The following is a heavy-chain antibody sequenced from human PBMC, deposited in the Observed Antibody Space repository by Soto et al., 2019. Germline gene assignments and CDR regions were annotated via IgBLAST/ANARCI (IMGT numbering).Heavy chain of an antibody. D-gene: IGHD3-10*01. CDR2: IWYDGSNK. J-gene: IGHJ6*02. CDR1: GFTFSSYG. CDR3: ARAVSYEGSGSFNYYNGMVV. Sequence: SLRLSCAASGFTFSSYGMHWVRQAPGKWLEWVAVIWYDGSNKYYADSVKGRFIISRDNSKNTLYLQMNSLRAEDTAVYYCARAVSYEGSGSFNYYNGMVVWCQGTAVSV. V-gene: IGHV3-33*01.